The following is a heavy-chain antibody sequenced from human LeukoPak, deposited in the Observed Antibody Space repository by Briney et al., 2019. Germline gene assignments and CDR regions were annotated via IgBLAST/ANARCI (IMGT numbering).Heavy chain of an antibody. J-gene: IGHJ4*02. CDR2: IYYSGST. V-gene: IGHV4-39*07. D-gene: IGHD3-22*01. CDR3: ARDWNYYDSSGYYPFFDY. Sequence: PSETLSLTCTVSGGSISRSSYYWGWIRQPPGKGLEWIGSIYYSGSTYYNPSLKSRVTISVDTSKNQFSLKLSSVTAADTAVYYCARDWNYYDSSGYYPFFDYWGQGTLVTVSS. CDR1: GGSISRSSYY.